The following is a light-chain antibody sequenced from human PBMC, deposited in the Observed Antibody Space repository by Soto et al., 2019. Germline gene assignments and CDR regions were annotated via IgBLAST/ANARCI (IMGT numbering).Light chain of an antibody. Sequence: EIVMTQSQATLSVSRGERATLSCRARQSVSSNLAWYQHKPGQAPRLLIYGAYTRATGIEARFSGSGAATEFTLTIRSLQSEDFAVYYCHQYNSWPPYPVGQGTKRDLK. V-gene: IGKV3-15*01. J-gene: IGKJ2*01. CDR3: HQYNSWPPYP. CDR2: GAY. CDR1: QSVSSN.